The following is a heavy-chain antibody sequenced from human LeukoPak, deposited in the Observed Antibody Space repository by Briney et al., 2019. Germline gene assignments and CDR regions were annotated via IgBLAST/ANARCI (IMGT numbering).Heavy chain of an antibody. Sequence: GGSLRLSCAASGFAVSTHFMSWVRQAPGKRLEWVSVIYADGSTYYADSVKGRFTISRDNSKNTLYLQMNSLRAEDTAVYYCARDRLHYDSLTGYPADWGQGTLVTVSS. J-gene: IGHJ4*02. CDR1: GFAVSTHF. V-gene: IGHV3-66*01. CDR3: ARDRLHYDSLTGYPAD. CDR2: IYADGST. D-gene: IGHD3-9*01.